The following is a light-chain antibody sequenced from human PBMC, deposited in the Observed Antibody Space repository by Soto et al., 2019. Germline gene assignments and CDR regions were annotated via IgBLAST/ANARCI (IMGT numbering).Light chain of an antibody. Sequence: QSVLTQPPSASGTPGQRVTISCSGSSSNIGKNTVNWYQQLPGTAPNLLIYSHNQRPSGVPDRFSGSKSGTSASLAISGLQSEDEADYYCAAWDDSMNVQLFGGGTKLTVL. CDR1: SSNIGKNT. J-gene: IGLJ3*02. V-gene: IGLV1-44*01. CDR2: SHN. CDR3: AAWDDSMNVQL.